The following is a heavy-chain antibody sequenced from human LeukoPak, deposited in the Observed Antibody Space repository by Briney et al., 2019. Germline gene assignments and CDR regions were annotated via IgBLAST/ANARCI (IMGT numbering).Heavy chain of an antibody. Sequence: PGGSLRLSCAASGFTFSSYSMNWVRQAPGKGLEWVSYISSSSSTIYYADSVKGRFTISRDNAKKSLYLQMNSLRAEDTAVYYCTRSIGDPYNWFDPWGQGTLVIVSS. D-gene: IGHD3-3*01. V-gene: IGHV3-48*01. J-gene: IGHJ5*02. CDR2: ISSSSSTI. CDR1: GFTFSSYS. CDR3: TRSIGDPYNWFDP.